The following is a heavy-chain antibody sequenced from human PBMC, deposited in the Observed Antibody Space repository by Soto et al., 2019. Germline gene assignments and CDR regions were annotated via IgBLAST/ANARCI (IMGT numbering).Heavy chain of an antibody. CDR3: AHRRVDYGYVSRIDY. J-gene: IGHJ4*02. V-gene: IGHV2-5*02. D-gene: IGHD4-17*01. Sequence: QITLKESGPTLVKPTQTLTLTCTFSGFSLSTSGVGVGWIRQPPGKALEWLALIYWDDDKRYSPSLKSRLTITKATSKNQVVLTMTNMDPVDTATYYCAHRRVDYGYVSRIDYWVQGTLVTVSS. CDR2: IYWDDDK. CDR1: GFSLSTSGVG.